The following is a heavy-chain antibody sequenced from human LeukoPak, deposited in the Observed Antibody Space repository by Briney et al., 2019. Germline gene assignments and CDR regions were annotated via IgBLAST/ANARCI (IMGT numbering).Heavy chain of an antibody. CDR2: INPNSGGT. CDR1: GYTFTGYY. CDR3: AKRSSSGWYDTYFDY. V-gene: IGHV1-2*02. J-gene: IGHJ4*02. D-gene: IGHD6-19*01. Sequence: ASVKVSCKASGYTFTGYYMHWVRQAPGQGLEWMGWINPNSGGTNYAQKFQGGVTMTRDTSISTAYMELSRLRSDDTAVYYCAKRSSSGWYDTYFDYWGQGTLVTVSS.